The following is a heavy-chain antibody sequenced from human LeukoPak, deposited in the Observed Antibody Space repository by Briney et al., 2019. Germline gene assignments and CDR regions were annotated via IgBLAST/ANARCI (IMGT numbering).Heavy chain of an antibody. CDR2: INHSGST. V-gene: IGHV4-34*01. J-gene: IGHJ3*02. CDR1: GGSFSGYY. D-gene: IGHD3-10*01. CDR3: AITGVTMVRGAADAFDI. Sequence: SETLSLTCAVYGGSFSGYYWSWIRQPPGKGLEWIGEINHSGSTNYNPSLKSRVTISVDTSKNQFSLKLSSVTAADTAVYYCAITGVTMVRGAADAFDIWGQGTMVTVSS.